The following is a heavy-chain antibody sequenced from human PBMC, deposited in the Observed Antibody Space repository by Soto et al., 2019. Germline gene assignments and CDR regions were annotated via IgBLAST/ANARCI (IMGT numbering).Heavy chain of an antibody. D-gene: IGHD6-6*01. J-gene: IGHJ6*02. CDR1: GGTFSSYA. CDR2: IIPIFGTA. CDR3: ARGIVTHARDDSSSSRFYYYGMDV. V-gene: IGHV1-69*06. Sequence: ASVKVSCKASGGTFSSYAISWVRQAPGQGLEWMGGIIPIFGTANYAQKFQGRVTITADKSTSTAYMELSSLRSEDTAVYYCARGIVTHARDDSSSSRFYYYGMDVWGQWTSVTVSS.